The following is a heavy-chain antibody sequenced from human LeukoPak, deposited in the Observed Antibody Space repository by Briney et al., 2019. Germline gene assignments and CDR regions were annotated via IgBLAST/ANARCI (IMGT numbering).Heavy chain of an antibody. Sequence: SETLSLTCTVSGGSISSSSYYWGWIRQPPGKGLEWIGSIYYSGSTYYNPSLKSRVTISVDTSKNQLSLKLSSVTAADTAVYYCAREGGPRVDYWGQGTLVTVSS. CDR3: AREGGPRVDY. CDR2: IYYSGST. V-gene: IGHV4-39*01. CDR1: GGSISSSSYY. D-gene: IGHD1-26*01. J-gene: IGHJ4*02.